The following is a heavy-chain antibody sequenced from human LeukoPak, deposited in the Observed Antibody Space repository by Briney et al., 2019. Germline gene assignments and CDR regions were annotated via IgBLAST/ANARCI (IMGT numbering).Heavy chain of an antibody. CDR1: GGSFSGYY. CDR3: ARVGRIAAAGRDAFDI. CDR2: INHSGST. V-gene: IGHV4-34*01. D-gene: IGHD6-13*01. J-gene: IGHJ3*02. Sequence: SETLSLTCAVYGGSFSGYYWSWIRQPPGKGLEWIGEINHSGSTNYNPSLKSRVTISVDTSKNQFSLKLSSVTAADTAVYYCARVGRIAAAGRDAFDIWGQGTMVTVSS.